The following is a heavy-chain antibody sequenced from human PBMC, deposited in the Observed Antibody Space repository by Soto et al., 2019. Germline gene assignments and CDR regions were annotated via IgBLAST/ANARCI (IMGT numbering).Heavy chain of an antibody. CDR2: IFSSGST. CDR3: AREGSYSAYNFAHGIQLWSFDF. CDR1: CGSINTFY. D-gene: IGHD5-12*01. Sequence: SETLSLTSTVSCGSINTFYWSWVRQPAGEGLEWIGRIFSSGSTSFNPSLESRVAMSVDTSKNHFSLNLSSVTAADMAVYYCAREGSYSAYNFAHGIQLWSFDFWGQGALVTVSS. V-gene: IGHV4-4*07. J-gene: IGHJ4*02.